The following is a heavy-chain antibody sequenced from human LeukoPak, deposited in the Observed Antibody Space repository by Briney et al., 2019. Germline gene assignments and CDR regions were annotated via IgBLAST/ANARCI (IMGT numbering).Heavy chain of an antibody. CDR3: AREPLDGYNDY. Sequence: SETLSLTCAVYGGSFSGYYWSWIRQPPGKGLEWIGEIDHSGSTNYNPSLKSRVTISVDTPKNQFSLKLSSVTAADTAVYYCAREPLDGYNDYWGQGTLVTVSS. D-gene: IGHD5-24*01. J-gene: IGHJ4*02. CDR1: GGSFSGYY. CDR2: IDHSGST. V-gene: IGHV4-34*01.